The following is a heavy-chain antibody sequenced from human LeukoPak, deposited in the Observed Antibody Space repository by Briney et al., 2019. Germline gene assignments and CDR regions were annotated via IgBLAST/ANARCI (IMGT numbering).Heavy chain of an antibody. J-gene: IGHJ4*02. CDR2: INEDGRTI. D-gene: IGHD6-13*01. V-gene: IGHV3-74*01. Sequence: PGGSLRLSCAVSGFTLTDWWMHWVRQAPGKGLMWVSRINEDGRTINYADSVEGRFTISRDRAKNTLYLQMNSLRVEDTAVYYCAKDMYSSSWYYFDYWGQGTLVTVSS. CDR3: AKDMYSSSWYYFDY. CDR1: GFTLTDWW.